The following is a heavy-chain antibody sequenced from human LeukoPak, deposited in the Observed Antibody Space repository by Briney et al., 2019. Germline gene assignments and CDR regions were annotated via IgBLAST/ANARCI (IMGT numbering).Heavy chain of an antibody. J-gene: IGHJ3*02. CDR3: ARDKGYDSSGYYVGAFDI. Sequence: GASVKVSCKASGYTFTSYGISWVRQAPGQGLEWMGWISAYNGNTNYAQKLQGRVTMTTGTSTSTAYMELRSLRSDDTAVYYCARDKGYDSSGYYVGAFDIWGQGTMVTVSS. CDR1: GYTFTSYG. V-gene: IGHV1-18*01. D-gene: IGHD3-22*01. CDR2: ISAYNGNT.